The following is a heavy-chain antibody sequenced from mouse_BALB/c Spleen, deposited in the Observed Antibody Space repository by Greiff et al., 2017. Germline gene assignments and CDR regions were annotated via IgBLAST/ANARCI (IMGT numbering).Heavy chain of an antibody. V-gene: IGHV1-5*01. CDR3: TRGNYGYFDY. CDR2: IYPGNSDT. CDR1: GYTFTDYW. D-gene: IGHD2-1*01. J-gene: IGHJ2*01. Sequence: VHVKQPGAELVMPGASVKMSCKASGYTFTDYWMHWVKQRPGQGLEWIGAIYPGNSDTSYNQKFKGKAKLTAVTSTSTAYMELSSLTIEDSAVYYCTRGNYGYFDYWGQGTTLTVSS.